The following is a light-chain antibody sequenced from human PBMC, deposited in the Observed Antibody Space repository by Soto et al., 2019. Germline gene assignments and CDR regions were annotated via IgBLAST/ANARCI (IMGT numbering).Light chain of an antibody. J-gene: IGKJ3*01. CDR1: QGIRSY. Sequence: DIQLTQSPSFLSASVGDRVSITCRASQGIRSYLAWYQQKPGKAPKLLIYAASTLQSGVPSRFSGSGSGTEFTLTISSLQPEDFATYYCQQLNSYPSFTFGPGTKVDIK. CDR2: AAS. V-gene: IGKV1-9*01. CDR3: QQLNSYPSFT.